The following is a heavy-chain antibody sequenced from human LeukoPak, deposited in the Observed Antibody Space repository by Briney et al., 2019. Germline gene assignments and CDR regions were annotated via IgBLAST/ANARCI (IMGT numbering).Heavy chain of an antibody. D-gene: IGHD5-18*01. Sequence: ASVKVSCKASGDTFTGYYMHWGRQGPGQGLEWMGWINPNSVGANYAQKFQGRGTMTRDTSISTAYKELSRLRSDDTDVYYCPTDPLGTAMDFNKDYWGQGTLVTVSS. CDR2: INPNSVGA. V-gene: IGHV1-2*02. CDR3: PTDPLGTAMDFNKDY. CDR1: GDTFTGYY. J-gene: IGHJ4*02.